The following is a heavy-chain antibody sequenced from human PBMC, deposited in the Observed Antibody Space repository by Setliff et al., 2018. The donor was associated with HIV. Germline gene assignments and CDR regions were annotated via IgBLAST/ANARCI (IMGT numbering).Heavy chain of an antibody. CDR1: GFIFSNYW. CDR2: IRQDGSEE. J-gene: IGHJ4*02. V-gene: IGHV3-7*01. CDR3: ARDLSRSADYGVFDS. D-gene: IGHD4-17*01. Sequence: GGSLRLSCGTSGFIFSNYWMNWVRQAPGKGLEWVANIRQDGSEEYYAHSLRGRFTISRDNAQNSLYLQMNSLRVEDTALYYCARDLSRSADYGVFDSWGQGTPVTVSS.